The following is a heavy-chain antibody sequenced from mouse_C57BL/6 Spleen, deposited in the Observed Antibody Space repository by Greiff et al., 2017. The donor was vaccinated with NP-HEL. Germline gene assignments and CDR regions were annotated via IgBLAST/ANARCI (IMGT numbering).Heavy chain of an antibody. CDR2: IYPGDGDT. J-gene: IGHJ2*01. CDR3: ARGNIGYSNPYFDD. Sequence: QVQLQQSGAELVKPGASVKISCKASGYAFSSYWMNWVKQRPGKGLEWIGQIYPGDGDTNYNGKFKGKATLTADKSSSTAYMQLSSLPSEDSAVYFCARGNIGYSNPYFDDWGQGTTLTVSS. CDR1: GYAFSSYW. V-gene: IGHV1-80*01. D-gene: IGHD2-5*01.